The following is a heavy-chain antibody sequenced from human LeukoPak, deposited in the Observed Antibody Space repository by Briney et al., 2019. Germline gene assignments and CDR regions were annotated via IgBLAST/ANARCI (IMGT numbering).Heavy chain of an antibody. Sequence: PGGTLRLSCAASGFTVSSNYMSWVRQAPGKGLEWVSVIYSGGSTYYADSVKGRFTISRDNSKNTLYLQMNSLRAEDTAVYYCARDRDEMATTDYWGQGTLVTVSS. V-gene: IGHV3-66*01. CDR1: GFTVSSNY. CDR3: ARDRDEMATTDY. CDR2: IYSGGST. D-gene: IGHD5-24*01. J-gene: IGHJ4*02.